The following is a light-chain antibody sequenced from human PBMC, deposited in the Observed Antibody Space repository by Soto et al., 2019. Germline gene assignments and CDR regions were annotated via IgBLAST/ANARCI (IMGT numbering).Light chain of an antibody. CDR3: QRYNSNSRT. Sequence: DIQLTQSPSTLSASVGDRVTITCRASQNVNSWVAWYQQKPGKAPKFLIYDASNLESGVPSRFSGRGSGTEFTLTISNLQPYDFATCYCQRYNSNSRTFGQGTKVDI. J-gene: IGKJ1*01. V-gene: IGKV1-5*01. CDR1: QNVNSW. CDR2: DAS.